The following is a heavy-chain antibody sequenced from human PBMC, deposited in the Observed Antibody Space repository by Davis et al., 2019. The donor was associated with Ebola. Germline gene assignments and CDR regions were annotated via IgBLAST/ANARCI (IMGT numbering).Heavy chain of an antibody. Sequence: GESLKISCAASGFSFSSHWMSWVRQAPGKGLEWVANIRQDGSEKHYVDSVKGRFTISRDNAKNSLYLQMNSLRAEDTAVYYCAREAVWRFDPWGQGTLVTDSS. CDR3: AREAVWRFDP. V-gene: IGHV3-7*03. CDR1: GFSFSSHW. J-gene: IGHJ5*02. D-gene: IGHD3-16*01. CDR2: IRQDGSEK.